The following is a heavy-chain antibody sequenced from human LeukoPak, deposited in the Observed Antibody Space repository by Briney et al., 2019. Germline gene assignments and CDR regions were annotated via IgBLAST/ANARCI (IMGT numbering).Heavy chain of an antibody. V-gene: IGHV3-23*01. D-gene: IGHD1-26*01. CDR2: VSSSGGTT. J-gene: IGHJ3*02. Sequence: PGGSLRLSCAASGFTLSTYAMSWVRQAPGKGLEWVSRVSSSGGTTYYADSVKGRFTISRDDSKNTLYLQMNSLRDEDTAVYYCARRIVGVTAALDMWGQGTMVTVSS. CDR3: ARRIVGVTAALDM. CDR1: GFTLSTYA.